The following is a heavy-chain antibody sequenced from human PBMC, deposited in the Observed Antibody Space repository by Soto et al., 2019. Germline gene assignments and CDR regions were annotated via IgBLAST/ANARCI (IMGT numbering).Heavy chain of an antibody. Sequence: GASVKVSCKASGYTFTSYYMHWVRQAPGQGLEWMGIINPSGGSTSYAQKFQGRVTMTRDTSTSTVYMELSSLRSEDTAVYYCAREGYYDSSGYRVFDYWGQGTLVTVSS. D-gene: IGHD3-22*01. J-gene: IGHJ4*02. CDR3: AREGYYDSSGYRVFDY. CDR1: GYTFTSYY. V-gene: IGHV1-46*01. CDR2: INPSGGST.